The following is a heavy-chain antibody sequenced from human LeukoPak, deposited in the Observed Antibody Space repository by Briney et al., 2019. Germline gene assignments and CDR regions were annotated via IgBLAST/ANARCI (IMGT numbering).Heavy chain of an antibody. J-gene: IGHJ4*02. D-gene: IGHD3-9*01. Sequence: GRSLRLSCAASGFTFSSYPMHWVRQAPGKGLEWVAVISYDGSTKYYADSAKGRFTISRDNSKNTPYLQMNSLRAEDTAVYYCASGYYVIFWGQGTLVTVSS. CDR1: GFTFSSYP. V-gene: IGHV3-30*07. CDR2: ISYDGSTK. CDR3: ASGYYVIF.